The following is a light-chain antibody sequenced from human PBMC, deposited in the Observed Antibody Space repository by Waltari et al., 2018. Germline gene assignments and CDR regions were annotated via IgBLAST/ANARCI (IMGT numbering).Light chain of an antibody. Sequence: DIQMTQSPSTLSASVGDRVTISCRASQSVGTWLAWYQQKPGKAPKLLIYMASSLDSGVPSRFSGSGSGTDFTLTISSLQPDDFATYSCQQYSSVSTFGQGTKV. CDR2: MAS. CDR1: QSVGTW. V-gene: IGKV1-5*03. J-gene: IGKJ2*01. CDR3: QQYSSVST.